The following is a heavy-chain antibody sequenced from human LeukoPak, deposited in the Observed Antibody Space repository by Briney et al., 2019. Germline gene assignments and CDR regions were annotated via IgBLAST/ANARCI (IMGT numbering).Heavy chain of an antibody. Sequence: PSGSLTLSCAASGFTFSSNAMGWVRQAQGKGMEWVSSISGGGSNTNYADSVKGRFTISSDNSKITLYLQMNSLTAEDTAIYYCTKGGGGSCYSPVDFWGQGTLVTVSS. CDR1: GFTFSSNA. J-gene: IGHJ4*02. D-gene: IGHD2-15*01. CDR3: TKGGGGSCYSPVDF. CDR2: ISGGGSNT. V-gene: IGHV3-23*01.